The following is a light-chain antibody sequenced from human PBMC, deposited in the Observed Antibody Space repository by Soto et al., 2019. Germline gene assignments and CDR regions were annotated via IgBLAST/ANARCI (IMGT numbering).Light chain of an antibody. CDR2: WAS. J-gene: IGKJ4*01. V-gene: IGKV4-1*01. CDR3: QQYSTTPPHT. Sequence: DIVMTQSPASLAVSLGERATINCKSSQSVLYSSNNKNYLAWYQQKPGQPPKLLIYWASTRESGVPDRFSGSGSGTDFTLTISSLQAEYVAVYYCQQYSTTPPHTFGGGTKVEIK. CDR1: QSVLYSSNNKNY.